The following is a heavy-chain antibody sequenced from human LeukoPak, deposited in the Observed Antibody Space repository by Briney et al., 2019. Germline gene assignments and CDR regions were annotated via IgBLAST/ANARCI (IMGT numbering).Heavy chain of an antibody. CDR2: IYPGDSDT. Sequence: PGESLKISCKGSGYSFTNYWIGWVRQMPGKGPEWMGIIYPGDSDTRYSPSFQGQVTISADKSISTAYMQWSGLKASDTTMYYCARQLRLWQNWFDPWGQGTLVTVSS. CDR3: ARQLRLWQNWFDP. D-gene: IGHD5-18*01. J-gene: IGHJ5*02. CDR1: GYSFTNYW. V-gene: IGHV5-51*01.